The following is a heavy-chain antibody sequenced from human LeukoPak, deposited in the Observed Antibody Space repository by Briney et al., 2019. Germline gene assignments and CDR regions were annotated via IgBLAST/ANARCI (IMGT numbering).Heavy chain of an antibody. CDR2: ISGSGAHT. D-gene: IGHD2-2*01. CDR1: GIMFSDYS. J-gene: IGHJ6*02. V-gene: IGHV3-23*01. CDR3: AKMYHMHTSYYYGMDV. Sequence: PGGSLRLSCAASGIMFSDYSMSWVRQAPGKGLEWVSIISGSGAHTYYAASVTGRFTLPRDNSKNTLFLRMNSLRVEDTAVYFCAKMYHMHTSYYYGMDVWGHGTAVTVSS.